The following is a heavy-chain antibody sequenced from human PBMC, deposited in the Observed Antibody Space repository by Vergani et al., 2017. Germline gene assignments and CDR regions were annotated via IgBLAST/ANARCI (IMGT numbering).Heavy chain of an antibody. CDR2: IYYGGST. D-gene: IGHD2-15*01. Sequence: QLQLQESGPGLVKPSETLSLTCTVSGGSISSSSYYWGWIRQPPGKGLEWIGSIYYGGSTYYNPSLKSRVTISVDTSKNQFSLKLSSVTAADTAVYYCARQGYCSGGSCDHYYYYGMDVWGQGTTVTVSS. V-gene: IGHV4-39*07. J-gene: IGHJ6*02. CDR3: ARQGYCSGGSCDHYYYYGMDV. CDR1: GGSISSSSYY.